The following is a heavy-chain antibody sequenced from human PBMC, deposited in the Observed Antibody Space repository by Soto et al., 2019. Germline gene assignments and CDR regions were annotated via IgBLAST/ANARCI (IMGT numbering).Heavy chain of an antibody. D-gene: IGHD5-12*01. Sequence: ASETLSLTCTVSGGSISSYYWSWIRQPPGKGLEWIGYIYYSGSTNYNPSLKSRVTISVDTSKNQFSLKLSSVTAADTAVYYCARGSRGYSGYDFDPFDYWGQGTLVTV. V-gene: IGHV4-59*01. CDR2: IYYSGST. J-gene: IGHJ4*02. CDR3: ARGSRGYSGYDFDPFDY. CDR1: GGSISSYY.